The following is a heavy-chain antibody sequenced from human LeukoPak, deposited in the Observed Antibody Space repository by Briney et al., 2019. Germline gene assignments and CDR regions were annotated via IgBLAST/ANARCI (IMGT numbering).Heavy chain of an antibody. J-gene: IGHJ3*02. D-gene: IGHD5-12*01. CDR3: ARVPPDIGDAFDI. V-gene: IGHV4-34*01. CDR2: INHSGST. CDR1: GGSFSGYY. Sequence: PSETLSLTCAVYGGSFSGYYWSWIRQPPGKGLEWIGEINHSGSTNYNPSLKSRVTISVDKSKNQFSLKLSSVTAADTAVYYCARVPPDIGDAFDIWGQGTMVTVSS.